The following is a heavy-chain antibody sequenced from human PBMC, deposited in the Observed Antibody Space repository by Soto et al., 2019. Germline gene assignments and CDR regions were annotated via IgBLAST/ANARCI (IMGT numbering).Heavy chain of an antibody. J-gene: IGHJ4*02. V-gene: IGHV5-10-1*01. CDR2: IDPSDSYT. D-gene: IGHD3-22*01. CDR3: ARYYYDSSGSRAPFDY. CDR1: GCSFTSYW. Sequence: GESLKISSKGSGCSFTSYWISWVRQMPGKGLEWMGRIDPSDSYTNYSPSFQGHVTISTDKSISTAYLQWSSLKASDTAMYYCARYYYDSSGSRAPFDYWGQGTLVTVSS.